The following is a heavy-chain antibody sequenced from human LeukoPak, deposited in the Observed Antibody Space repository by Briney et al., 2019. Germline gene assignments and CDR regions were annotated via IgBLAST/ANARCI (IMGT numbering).Heavy chain of an antibody. Sequence: SETLSLTCTVSGGSISTYYWNWIRQSPGKGLEWIGKIDYSGSIDYNPSLESRVSISVDTSKNQFFLNLNSVTAADTAVYYCGRDFRMTMVDYWGQGTLVTVSS. CDR1: GGSISTYY. V-gene: IGHV4-59*12. D-gene: IGHD4/OR15-4a*01. CDR2: IDYSGSI. CDR3: GRDFRMTMVDY. J-gene: IGHJ4*02.